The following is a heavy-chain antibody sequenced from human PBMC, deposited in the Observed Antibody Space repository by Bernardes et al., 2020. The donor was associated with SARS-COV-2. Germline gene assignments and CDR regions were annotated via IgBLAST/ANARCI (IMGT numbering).Heavy chain of an antibody. V-gene: IGHV3-66*01. CDR1: GFTVSSNY. D-gene: IGHD5-18*01. Sequence: GGSLRLSCAASGFTVSSNYMSWVRQAPGPGLEWVSVIYSGGSTYYADSVKGRFTISRDNSKNTLYLQMNSLRAEDTAVYYCALIVDTAMVPYYYYTMDVWGQGTTVTVSS. CDR3: ALIVDTAMVPYYYYTMDV. J-gene: IGHJ6*02. CDR2: IYSGGST.